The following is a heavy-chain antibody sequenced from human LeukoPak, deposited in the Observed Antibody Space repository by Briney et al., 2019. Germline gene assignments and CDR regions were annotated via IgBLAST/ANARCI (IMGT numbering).Heavy chain of an antibody. CDR1: GFTFSSHW. D-gene: IGHD2-2*01. J-gene: IGHJ6*03. Sequence: QSGGSLRVSCAASGFTFSSHWMHWVRQAPGKGLVWVSHINGDGSSTDYADFVKGRFTISRDNAKNTVYLQMNSLRAEDTAVYYCAVVPYFYMDVWGKGTTVTISS. V-gene: IGHV3-74*01. CDR3: AVVPYFYMDV. CDR2: INGDGSST.